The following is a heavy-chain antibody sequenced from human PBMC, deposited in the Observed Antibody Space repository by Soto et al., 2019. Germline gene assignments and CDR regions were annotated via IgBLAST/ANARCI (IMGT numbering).Heavy chain of an antibody. CDR1: GFTFSSYS. Sequence: EVQLVESGGGLLQPGGSLRLSCAASGFTFSSYSMNWVRQAPGKGLGWVSYISSSSSTIYYADSVKGRFTISRDNAKNSLYLQMNSLRDEDTAVYYCARPEYSSSSYGMDVWGQGTTVTVSS. CDR3: ARPEYSSSSYGMDV. D-gene: IGHD6-6*01. CDR2: ISSSSSTI. J-gene: IGHJ6*02. V-gene: IGHV3-48*02.